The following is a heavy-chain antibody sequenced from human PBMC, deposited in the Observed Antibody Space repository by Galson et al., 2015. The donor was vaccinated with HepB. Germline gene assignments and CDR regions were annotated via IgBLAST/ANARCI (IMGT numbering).Heavy chain of an antibody. CDR1: GYTFTSYA. Sequence: SVKVSCKASGYTFTSYAMHWGRQAPGQRLEWMGWINAGNGNTKYSQKFQGRVTITRDTSASTAYMELSSLRSEDTAVYYCARDYYDSSGYPQGFDPWGQGTLVTVSS. V-gene: IGHV1-3*01. D-gene: IGHD3-22*01. CDR2: INAGNGNT. CDR3: ARDYYDSSGYPQGFDP. J-gene: IGHJ5*02.